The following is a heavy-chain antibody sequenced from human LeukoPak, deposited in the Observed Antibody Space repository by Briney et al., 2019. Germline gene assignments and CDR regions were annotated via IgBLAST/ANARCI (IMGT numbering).Heavy chain of an antibody. D-gene: IGHD6-6*01. Sequence: PSETLSLTCTVSGGSISGTSYYWGWIRQPPGKGLEWIGSIYYSGSTYYNPSLKSRVTISVDTSKNQFSLKLSSVTAADTAVYYCARDGHSSSPGDFDYWGQGTLVTVSS. CDR3: ARDGHSSSPGDFDY. CDR1: GGSISGTSYY. CDR2: IYYSGST. J-gene: IGHJ4*02. V-gene: IGHV4-39*07.